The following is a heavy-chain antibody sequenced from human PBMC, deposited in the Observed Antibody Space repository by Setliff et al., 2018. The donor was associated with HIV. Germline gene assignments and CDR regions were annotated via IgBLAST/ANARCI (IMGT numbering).Heavy chain of an antibody. CDR1: GGTFNSYA. V-gene: IGHV1-69*13. Sequence: SVKVSCKSSGGTFNSYAIIWVRQAPGQGLEWMGGIIPAFGTTNYAQKFQGRVTITADESTSTAYMELSSLRSDDTAVYFCARGALLAVFDFDYWGHGTLVTVSS. CDR2: IIPAFGTT. J-gene: IGHJ4*01. D-gene: IGHD3-10*01. CDR3: ARGALLAVFDFDY.